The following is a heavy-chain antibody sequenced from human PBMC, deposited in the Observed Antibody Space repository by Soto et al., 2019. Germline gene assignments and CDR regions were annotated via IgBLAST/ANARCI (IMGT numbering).Heavy chain of an antibody. CDR1: GFAFNNYG. CDR3: AREDSIIIPAVSAF. Sequence: GSLRLSCTVSGFAFNNYGINWVRQAPGRGLEWVSSISKSDYTYYSDSVKGRFTISRDNAKNSVSLQMNTLRVEDTAVYYCAREDSIIIPAVSAFWGQGTLVTVSS. V-gene: IGHV3-21*01. CDR2: ISKSDYT. D-gene: IGHD2-2*01. J-gene: IGHJ4*02.